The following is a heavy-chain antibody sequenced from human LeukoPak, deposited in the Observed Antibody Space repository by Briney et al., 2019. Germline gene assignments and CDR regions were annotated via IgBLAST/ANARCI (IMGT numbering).Heavy chain of an antibody. CDR3: ARDQKYTSTWYRVGYFDL. CDR2: IKQDGSEK. D-gene: IGHD6-13*01. V-gene: IGHV3-7*01. J-gene: IGHJ2*01. CDR1: GITFSSYW. Sequence: GGSLRLSCAASGITFSSYWMSWVRQGPGKGLEWVAHIKQDGSEKYYLDSVKGRFTISRDNVKNSVYLQMNSLRVEDTAVYYCARDQKYTSTWYRVGYFDLWGRGTLVTVSS.